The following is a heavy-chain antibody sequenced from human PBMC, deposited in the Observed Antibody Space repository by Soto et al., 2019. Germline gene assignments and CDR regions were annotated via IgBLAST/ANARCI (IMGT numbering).Heavy chain of an antibody. Sequence: GVSVKVYCKAPGFAKPCFARPWARHASEQRLEWIGWIVVGSGNTNYAQKYQERVTMTTDTSTSTAYMELRSLRSDDTAVYYCARDGPLYGAGVRWFDPWGQGTLVTVSS. CDR3: ARDGPLYGAGVRWFDP. D-gene: IGHD3-10*01. J-gene: IGHJ5*02. V-gene: IGHV1-58*02. CDR1: GFAKPCFA. CDR2: IVVGSGNT.